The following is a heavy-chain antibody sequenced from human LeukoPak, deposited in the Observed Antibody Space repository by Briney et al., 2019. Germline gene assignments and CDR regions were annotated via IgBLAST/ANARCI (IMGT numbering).Heavy chain of an antibody. V-gene: IGHV4-61*02. J-gene: IGHJ4*02. CDR3: ARGHEGTSSWYVFEY. CDR2: IYTSGST. Sequence: KPSETLSLTCSVSGGSISSGSYYWSWIRQPAGKGLEWIGRIYTSGSTNYNPSLKSRVTISVDTSKNQFSLKLTSVTAADTAVYYCARGHEGTSSWYVFEYWGQGTLVTVSS. D-gene: IGHD6-13*01. CDR1: GGSISSGSYY.